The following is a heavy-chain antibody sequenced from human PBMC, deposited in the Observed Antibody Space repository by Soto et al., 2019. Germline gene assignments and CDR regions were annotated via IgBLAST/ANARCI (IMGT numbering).Heavy chain of an antibody. V-gene: IGHV3-21*01. J-gene: IGHJ4*02. Sequence: GGSLRLSCAASGFTFSSYSMNWVRQAPGKGLEWVSSISSSSSYIYYADSVKGRLTISRDNAKNSLYLQMNSLRAEDTAVYYCATRPQGYFVNDYWGQGTLVTVSS. CDR1: GFTFSSYS. D-gene: IGHD3-9*01. CDR2: ISSSSSYI. CDR3: ATRPQGYFVNDY.